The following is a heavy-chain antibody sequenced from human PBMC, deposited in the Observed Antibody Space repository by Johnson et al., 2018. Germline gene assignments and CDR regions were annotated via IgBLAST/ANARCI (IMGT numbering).Heavy chain of an antibody. CDR2: ISWTSGSI. CDR3: ARDGITLGAFDI. D-gene: IGHD3-10*01. J-gene: IGHJ3*02. V-gene: IGHV3-9*01. CDR1: GFTFDDYA. Sequence: VQLVQSGGGLVQPGRSLRLSCAASGFTFDDYAMHWVRPGPGKGLEWVSGISWTSGSIGYADSVKGRFTISRDNAKNSLYLQMNSLRAEDTAVYYCARDGITLGAFDIWGQGTMVTVSS.